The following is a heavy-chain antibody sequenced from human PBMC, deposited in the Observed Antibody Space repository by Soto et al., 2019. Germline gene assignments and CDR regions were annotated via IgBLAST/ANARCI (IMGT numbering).Heavy chain of an antibody. J-gene: IGHJ4*02. V-gene: IGHV3-15*01. Sequence: EVQLVESGGGFIKPGGSLKLSCAASGFTFENAWLSWVRQAPGKGLEWVGRIKSKIDGETTDYAAPVKGRFTISRDDSKNMLYLQMNSLKTENTAMYYGNTGLGKKQAVFDFWGQGAPVTVSS. D-gene: IGHD7-27*01. CDR2: IKSKIDGETT. CDR3: NTGLGKKQAVFDF. CDR1: GFTFENAW.